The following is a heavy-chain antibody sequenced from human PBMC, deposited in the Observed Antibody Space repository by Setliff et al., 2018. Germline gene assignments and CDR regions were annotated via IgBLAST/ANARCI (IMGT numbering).Heavy chain of an antibody. J-gene: IGHJ3*02. CDR3: ASNILTGPYDAFDI. CDR2: IYHSGST. D-gene: IGHD3-9*01. CDR1: GGSISSGSYY. Sequence: PSETLSLTCTVSGGSISSGSYYWGWIRQPPGKGLEWIGSIYHSGSTYYNPSLKGRVTISVDTSKNHFSLKLSSVTAADAAVYYCASNILTGPYDAFDIWGRGTMVTVSS. V-gene: IGHV4-39*07.